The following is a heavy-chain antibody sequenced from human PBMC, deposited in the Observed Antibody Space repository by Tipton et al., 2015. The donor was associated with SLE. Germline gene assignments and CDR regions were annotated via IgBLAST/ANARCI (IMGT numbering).Heavy chain of an antibody. CDR2: IYTSGST. CDR3: ARDHCTGGVCSYYYYYYGMDV. J-gene: IGHJ6*02. CDR1: GGSISSGSYY. Sequence: TLSLTCTVSGGSISSGSYYWSWIRQPAGKGLEWIGRIYTSGSTNYNPSLKSRVTISVDTSKNQFSLKLSSVTAADTAVYYCARDHCTGGVCSYYYYYYGMDVWGQGTTATVSS. V-gene: IGHV4-61*02. D-gene: IGHD2-8*02.